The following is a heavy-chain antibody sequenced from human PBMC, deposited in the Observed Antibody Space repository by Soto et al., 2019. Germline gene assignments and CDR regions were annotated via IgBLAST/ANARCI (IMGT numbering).Heavy chain of an antibody. CDR2: ISYNGINK. J-gene: IGHJ6*02. CDR1: GFTFRGYG. Sequence: PGGSLRLSCAASGFTFRGYGMHWVRQAPGKGLESVAVISYNGINKYYADSVKGRFTISRDNSKNTLYLQMNSLRAEDTAVYYCAREGYYYYYGMDVWGQGTTVTVS. CDR3: AREGYYYYYGMDV. V-gene: IGHV3-30*03.